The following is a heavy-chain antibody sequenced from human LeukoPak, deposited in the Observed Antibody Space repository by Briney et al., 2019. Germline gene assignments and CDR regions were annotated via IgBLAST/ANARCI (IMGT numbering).Heavy chain of an antibody. Sequence: GRSLRLSCAASGFTFDDYAMHRVRQAPGKGLEWVSGISWNSGSIGYADSVKGRFTISRDNAKNSLYLQMNSLRAEDMALYYCAKDKAASGYYGYFDYWGQGTLVTVSS. CDR3: AKDKAASGYYGYFDY. J-gene: IGHJ4*02. V-gene: IGHV3-9*03. CDR2: ISWNSGSI. CDR1: GFTFDDYA. D-gene: IGHD3-22*01.